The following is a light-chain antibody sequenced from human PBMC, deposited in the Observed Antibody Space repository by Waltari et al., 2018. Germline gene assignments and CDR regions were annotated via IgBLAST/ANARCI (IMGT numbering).Light chain of an antibody. CDR1: QRIGNY. CDR2: AAS. V-gene: IGKV1-27*01. J-gene: IGKJ3*01. CDR3: QNYDSVPFT. Sequence: DIQLTPSPSSLSASVGDRATVACRASQRIGNYLAWYQQKPGKVPKLLIYAASTLQSGVPSRFSGSGSGTDFTLTISSLQPEDVATYYCQNYDSVPFTFGPGTKVDIK.